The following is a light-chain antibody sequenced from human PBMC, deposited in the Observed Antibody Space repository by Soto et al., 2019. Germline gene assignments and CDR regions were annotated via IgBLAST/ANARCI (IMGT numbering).Light chain of an antibody. CDR3: CSYAGSSPLYV. V-gene: IGLV2-23*01. CDR2: EGN. CDR1: SSHIGSSNL. Sequence: QSALTQPASVSGSPGQSITISCTASSSHIGSSNLVSWYQHHSGKAPKLIIYEGNKRPSGVSNRFSGSKSGKTASLTISGLQAEAEGTYYCCSYAGSSPLYVFGTGTKLTVL. J-gene: IGLJ1*01.